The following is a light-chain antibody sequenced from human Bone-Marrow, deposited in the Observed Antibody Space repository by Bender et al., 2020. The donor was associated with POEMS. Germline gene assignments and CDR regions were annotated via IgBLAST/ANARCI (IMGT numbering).Light chain of an antibody. V-gene: IGLV1-44*01. Sequence: QSVLTQPPSASGTPGQRVTISCSGSSSNIGTNPVNWYQQLPGTAPKLLIYINNQRPSGVSDRFSGSKSGNTASLTISGLQAEDEADYYCCSHAGRRTFVFGTGTLVTVL. CDR1: SSNIGTNP. CDR3: CSHAGRRTFV. CDR2: INN. J-gene: IGLJ1*01.